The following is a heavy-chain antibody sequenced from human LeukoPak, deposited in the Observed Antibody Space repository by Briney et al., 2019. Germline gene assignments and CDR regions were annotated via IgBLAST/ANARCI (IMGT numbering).Heavy chain of an antibody. CDR3: ATGTKWNDAFNI. CDR1: GFTFSSYG. D-gene: IGHD1-20*01. CDR2: IWYDGSNK. J-gene: IGHJ3*02. Sequence: GRSLRLSCAASGFTFSSYGMHWVRQAPGKGLEWVAVIWYDGSNKYYADSVKGRFTISRDNSKNSLYLQMNSLRDEDTAVYYCATGTKWNDAFNIWGQGTMVTVSS. V-gene: IGHV3-33*01.